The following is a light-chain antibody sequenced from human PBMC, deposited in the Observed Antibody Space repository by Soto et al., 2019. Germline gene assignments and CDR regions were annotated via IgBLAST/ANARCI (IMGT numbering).Light chain of an antibody. Sequence: QSALTQPPSVSAAPGQKVTISCSGSTSNLGNNYVSWYQQLPGTAPKLLIYENNKRPSEIPDRLSGSKSGTSATLGITGLQTGDEADYYCASWDNSLSAVVFGGGTKLTVL. CDR1: TSNLGNNY. CDR2: ENN. CDR3: ASWDNSLSAVV. J-gene: IGLJ2*01. V-gene: IGLV1-51*02.